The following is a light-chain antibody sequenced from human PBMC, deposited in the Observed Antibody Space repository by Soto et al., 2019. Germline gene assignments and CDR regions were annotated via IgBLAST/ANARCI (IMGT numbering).Light chain of an antibody. CDR3: QQYTSYPWT. V-gene: IGKV1-5*01. CDR2: DAS. CDR1: KNINTW. Sequence: DIQMTQSPSTLSASVGDRVTITCRASKNINTWVAWYQQKPGKAPKLLIYDASSLESGVPSRVSGSGSGTEFTLTISSLQPDDFATYYCQQYTSYPWTFGQGTKVDIK. J-gene: IGKJ1*01.